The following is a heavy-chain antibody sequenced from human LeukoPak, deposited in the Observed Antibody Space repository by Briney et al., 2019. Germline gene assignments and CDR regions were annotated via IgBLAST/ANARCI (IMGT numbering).Heavy chain of an antibody. J-gene: IGHJ4*02. Sequence: SVKVSCKASGYTFTSYYMHWVRQAPGQGLEWMGGIIPIFGTANYAQKFQGRVTITADKSTSTAYMELSSLGSEDTAVYYCASQSRIYDSSGYYFDWGQGTLVTVSS. V-gene: IGHV1-69*06. CDR2: IIPIFGTA. CDR3: ASQSRIYDSSGYYFD. D-gene: IGHD3-22*01. CDR1: GYTFTSYY.